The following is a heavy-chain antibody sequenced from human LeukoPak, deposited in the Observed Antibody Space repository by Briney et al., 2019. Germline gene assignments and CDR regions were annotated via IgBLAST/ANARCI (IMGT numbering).Heavy chain of an antibody. V-gene: IGHV3-74*01. D-gene: IGHD3-3*01. Sequence: GGSLRLFCAASGFPFSGYWMHWVRQGPEKGLELVSRIDNDGHGIFYVDSVKGRFTTSRDNAKNTLYLQMNSLRVEDTAVYYCATGGGWDPSFGVVTHIDVWGKGTTVVVSS. CDR3: ATGGGWDPSFGVVTHIDV. CDR1: GFPFSGYW. J-gene: IGHJ6*03. CDR2: IDNDGHGI.